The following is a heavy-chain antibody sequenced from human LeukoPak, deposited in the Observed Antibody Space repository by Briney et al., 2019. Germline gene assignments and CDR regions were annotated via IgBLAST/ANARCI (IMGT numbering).Heavy chain of an antibody. CDR1: GGSFSGYY. J-gene: IGHJ4*02. D-gene: IGHD3-22*01. V-gene: IGHV4-34*01. CDR2: INHSGST. Sequence: PSETLSLTCAVYGGSFSGYYWSWLRQPPGKGLEWLGEINHSGSTNYNPSLKSRVTISVDTSKNQFSLKLSSVTAADTAVYYCASGYYYDSSGLLGYWGQGTLVTVSS. CDR3: ASGYYYDSSGLLGY.